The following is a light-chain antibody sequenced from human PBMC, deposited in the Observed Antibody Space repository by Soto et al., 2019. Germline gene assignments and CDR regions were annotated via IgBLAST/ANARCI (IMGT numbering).Light chain of an antibody. CDR3: QQYETFSGT. J-gene: IGKJ1*01. CDR1: QNIYTW. V-gene: IGKV1-5*01. CDR2: DAS. Sequence: DIQMTQSPATLSASVGDRVTITCRASQNIYTWLAWYQQKPGKAPKLLIYDASALPRGVPSRFSGSGSGTKFTLTIASLQPDDFATYYCQQYETFSGTFGPGTKVDIK.